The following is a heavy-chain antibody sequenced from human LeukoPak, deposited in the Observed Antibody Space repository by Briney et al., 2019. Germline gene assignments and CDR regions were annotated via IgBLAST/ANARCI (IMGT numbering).Heavy chain of an antibody. V-gene: IGHV3-23*01. CDR1: GFTFSSYG. J-gene: IGHJ4*02. Sequence: GGSLRLSCAASGFTFSSYGMSWVRQAPGKGLEWVSAISGSGGSTYYADSVKGRFTISRDNSKNTLYLQMNSLRAEDTAVYYCAKDRLYSSSWYYFDYWGQGALVTVSS. CDR2: ISGSGGST. CDR3: AKDRLYSSSWYYFDY. D-gene: IGHD6-13*01.